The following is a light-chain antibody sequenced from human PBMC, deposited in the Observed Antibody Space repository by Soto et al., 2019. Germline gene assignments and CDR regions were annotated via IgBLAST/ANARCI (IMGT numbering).Light chain of an antibody. CDR3: QSFDSSSFYV. CDR2: GNS. Sequence: QSVLTQPRSVSCSPGQRVTISCTGSSSNIGTGYDVHWYQQLPGTAPKLLIYGNSNRPSGVPDRFSGSKSGTSASLAITGLQAEDEADYYCQSFDSSSFYVFGTGTKVTVL. V-gene: IGLV1-40*01. CDR1: SSNIGTGYD. J-gene: IGLJ1*01.